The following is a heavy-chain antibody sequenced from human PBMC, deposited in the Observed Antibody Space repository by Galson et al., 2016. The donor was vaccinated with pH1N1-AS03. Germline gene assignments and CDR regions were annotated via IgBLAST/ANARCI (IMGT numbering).Heavy chain of an antibody. J-gene: IGHJ4*02. D-gene: IGHD6-13*01. V-gene: IGHV5-51*01. CDR3: ARDAGTDYFDH. CDR2: IYPGDSDT. Sequence: QSGAEVTKPGESLKISCKGSGYSFARYWIGWVRQMPGKGLEWMGVIYPGDSDTRYSPSFQGLVTISVDKTFNTAYLQWGSLEASDTAMYYCARDAGTDYFDHWGQGTLVTVSS. CDR1: GYSFARYW.